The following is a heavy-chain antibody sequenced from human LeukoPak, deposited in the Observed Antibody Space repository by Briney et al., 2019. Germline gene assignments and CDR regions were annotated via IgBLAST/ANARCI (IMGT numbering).Heavy chain of an antibody. CDR2: IYTGGST. Sequence: PGGSLRLSCAASGFTVSSNYMSWVRQAPGKGLEWVSIIYTGGSTYYADSVKGRFTISRDNSKNTLYLQMNSLRAEDTAVYYCAKRGFRGGYEGAFDIWGQGTMVTVSS. V-gene: IGHV3-66*04. CDR3: AKRGFRGGYEGAFDI. CDR1: GFTVSSNY. J-gene: IGHJ3*02. D-gene: IGHD3-22*01.